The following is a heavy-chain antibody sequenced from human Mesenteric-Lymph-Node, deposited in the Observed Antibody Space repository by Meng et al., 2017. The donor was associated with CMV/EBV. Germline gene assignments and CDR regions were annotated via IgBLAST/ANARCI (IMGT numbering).Heavy chain of an antibody. CDR2: RRIKAHDDTP. J-gene: IGHJ4*02. Sequence: GGSLRLSCAASGFTFSSYAMSWVRQAPGEGLQWVGFRRIKAHDDTPHYASSVRGRFAISRDDSRNIAYLQMNTLRSEDTAVYYCAATRGYDFLFHYWGQGTLVTVSS. CDR1: GFTFSSYA. CDR3: AATRGYDFLFHY. V-gene: IGHV3-49*04. D-gene: IGHD5-12*01.